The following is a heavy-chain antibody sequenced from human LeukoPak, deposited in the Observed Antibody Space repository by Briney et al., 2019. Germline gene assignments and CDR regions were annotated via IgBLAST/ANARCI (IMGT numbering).Heavy chain of an antibody. Sequence: XSVKVSCKASGYTFTSYAMHWVRQAPGRRLEWMGWINAGNGNTKYSQKFQGRVTITRDTSASTAHMELSSLRSEDTAVYYCARPHSSSWYDYWGQGTLVTVSS. J-gene: IGHJ4*02. CDR3: ARPHSSSWYDY. V-gene: IGHV1-3*01. CDR2: INAGNGNT. CDR1: GYTFTSYA. D-gene: IGHD6-13*01.